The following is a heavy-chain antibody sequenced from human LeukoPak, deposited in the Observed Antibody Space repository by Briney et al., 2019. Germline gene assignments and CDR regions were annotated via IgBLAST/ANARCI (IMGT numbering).Heavy chain of an antibody. Sequence: SETLSLTCTVSGGSIGNNNYYWGWIRQPPGKGLEWIGNIFYNGNTNYNPSLKSRVTISVDTSKNQFSLKLSSVTAADTAVYFCARRTNSGSYYRYFDYWGQGTLVTVSS. CDR3: ARRTNSGSYYRYFDY. J-gene: IGHJ4*02. CDR1: GGSIGNNNYY. V-gene: IGHV4-39*01. CDR2: IFYNGNT. D-gene: IGHD1-26*01.